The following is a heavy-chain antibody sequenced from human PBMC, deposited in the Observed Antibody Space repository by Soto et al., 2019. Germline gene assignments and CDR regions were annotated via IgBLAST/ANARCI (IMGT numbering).Heavy chain of an antibody. CDR3: ARGRTTYGYYYYYYGMDV. D-gene: IGHD4-17*01. V-gene: IGHV4-34*01. CDR2: INHSGST. Sequence: SETLSLTCAVYGGSFSGYYWSWIRHPPGKGLEWIGEINHSGSTNYNPSLKSRVTISVDTSKNQFSLKLSSVTAADTAVYYCARGRTTYGYYYYYYGMDVWGQGTTVTVSS. J-gene: IGHJ6*02. CDR1: GGSFSGYY.